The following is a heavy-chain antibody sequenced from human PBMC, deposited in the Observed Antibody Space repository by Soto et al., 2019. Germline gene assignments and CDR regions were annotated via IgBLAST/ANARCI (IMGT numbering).Heavy chain of an antibody. J-gene: IGHJ4*02. Sequence: EVQLVESGGGLVQPGGSLRLSCAATGFTFSSYWMHWVRQAPGEGLVWVSRIYSDGSGTSYADSVKGRFTISRDNANSTLYLQMNSLRGEDTAIYYCARGLDSHLGDHPSGYWGQGTLVTVSS. D-gene: IGHD3-16*01. CDR2: IYSDGSGT. CDR1: GFTFSSYW. CDR3: ARGLDSHLGDHPSGY. V-gene: IGHV3-74*01.